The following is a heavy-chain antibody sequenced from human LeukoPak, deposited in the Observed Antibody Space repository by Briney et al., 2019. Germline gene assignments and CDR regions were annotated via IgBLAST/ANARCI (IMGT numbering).Heavy chain of an antibody. J-gene: IGHJ3*02. CDR3: ARYTYCSGGSCYSTNEYAFDI. CDR2: IYPGDSDT. CDR1: RYSFTSYW. Sequence: GESLKISCKDSRYSFTSYWIGWVRQMPGKVLEWMEIIYPGDSDTRYSPSFQGPVTISADKSISTAYLHWSSLKPPHTATYYCARYTYCSGGSCYSTNEYAFDIWGQGTMVTVSS. D-gene: IGHD2-15*01. V-gene: IGHV5-51*01.